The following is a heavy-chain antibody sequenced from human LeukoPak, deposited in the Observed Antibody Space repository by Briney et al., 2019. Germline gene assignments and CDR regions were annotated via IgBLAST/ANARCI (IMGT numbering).Heavy chain of an antibody. Sequence: PGGSLRLSCAASGFTFSNYWMSWVRQAPGRGLEWVANIKQDGSEKYYVDSVKGRFTISRDNAKNSLFLQMNSLRAEDTAVYFCARGGGSGSYYRHFDYWGQGTLVTVSS. J-gene: IGHJ4*02. CDR1: GFTFSNYW. CDR3: ARGGGSGSYYRHFDY. D-gene: IGHD3-10*01. V-gene: IGHV3-7*01. CDR2: IKQDGSEK.